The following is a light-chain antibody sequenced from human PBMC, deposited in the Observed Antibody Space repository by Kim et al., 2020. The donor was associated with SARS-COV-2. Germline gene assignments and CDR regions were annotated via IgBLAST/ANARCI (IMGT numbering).Light chain of an antibody. CDR1: QSVSSSY. V-gene: IGKV3-20*01. J-gene: IGKJ1*01. CDR3: QQYGSSPQT. CDR2: GAS. Sequence: SPGERATLSCRASQSVSSSYLAWYQQKPGQAPRLHIYGASSRATGIPDRFSGSVSGTDFTLTISRLEPEDFAVYYCQQYGSSPQTFGQGTKVVIK.